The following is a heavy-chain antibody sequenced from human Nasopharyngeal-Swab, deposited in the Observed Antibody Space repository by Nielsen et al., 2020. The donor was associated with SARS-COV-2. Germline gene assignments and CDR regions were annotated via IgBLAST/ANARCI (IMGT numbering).Heavy chain of an antibody. CDR1: GFTFSSYS. CDR3: ARVAEMATILGRIDY. J-gene: IGHJ4*02. D-gene: IGHD5-24*01. Sequence: WGSLRLSCAASGFTFSSYSMNWVRQAPGKGLEWVSSISSSSSYIYYADSVKGRFTISRDNAKNSLYLQMNSLRAEDTAVYYCARVAEMATILGRIDYWGQGTLVTVSS. CDR2: ISSSSSYI. V-gene: IGHV3-21*01.